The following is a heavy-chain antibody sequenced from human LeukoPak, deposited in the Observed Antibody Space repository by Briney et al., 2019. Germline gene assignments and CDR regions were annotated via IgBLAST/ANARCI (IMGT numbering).Heavy chain of an antibody. J-gene: IGHJ4*02. D-gene: IGHD2-8*01. Sequence: GGSLRLSCAASGFTFSNYAMSRVRQAPGKGLEWVSTINRSGDSSYYADSVKGRFTFSRDNSKNTLSLQMNSLRADDTAVYYCARLMGGTDYWGQGTLVTVSS. V-gene: IGHV3-23*01. CDR3: ARLMGGTDY. CDR1: GFTFSNYA. CDR2: INRSGDSS.